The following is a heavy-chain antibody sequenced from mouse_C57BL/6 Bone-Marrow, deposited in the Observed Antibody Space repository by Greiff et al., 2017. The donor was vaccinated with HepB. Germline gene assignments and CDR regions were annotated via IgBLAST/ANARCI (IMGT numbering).Heavy chain of an antibody. Sequence: VQLQQSGAELVKPGASVKLSCTASGFNIKDYYMHWVKQRTEQGLEWIGRIDPEDGETKYDPKFQGKATITADTSSNTAYLQLSSLTSEDTAVYYCASEPVVATYYFDYWGQGTTLTVSS. CDR1: GFNIKDYY. J-gene: IGHJ2*01. V-gene: IGHV14-2*01. D-gene: IGHD1-1*01. CDR2: IDPEDGET. CDR3: ASEPVVATYYFDY.